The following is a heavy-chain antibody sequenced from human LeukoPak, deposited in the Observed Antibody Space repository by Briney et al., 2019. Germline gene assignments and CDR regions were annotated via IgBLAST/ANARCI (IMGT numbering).Heavy chain of an antibody. CDR2: INHSGST. Sequence: SETLSLTCTVSGGSISSYYWSWIRQPPGKGLEWIGEINHSGSTNYNPSLKSRVTISVDTSKNQFSLKLSSVTAADTAVYYCARLRIAAPRSVDVWGQGTTVTVSS. V-gene: IGHV4-34*01. CDR3: ARLRIAAPRSVDV. D-gene: IGHD6-25*01. J-gene: IGHJ6*02. CDR1: GGSISSYY.